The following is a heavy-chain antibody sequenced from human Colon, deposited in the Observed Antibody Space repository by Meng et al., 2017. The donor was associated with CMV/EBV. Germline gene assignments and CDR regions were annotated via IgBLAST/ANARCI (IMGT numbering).Heavy chain of an antibody. J-gene: IGHJ4*02. CDR1: GFTFSTYP. CDR2: ISESGDDP. CDR3: AKGYKGLSQTYYFDY. D-gene: IGHD4/OR15-4a*01. Sequence: GESLKISCAASGFTFSTYPMSWVRQAPGKGLEWVSGISESGDDPYQADSAKGRFTISRDNSKNILYLQMNSLRAEDTAVYYCAKGYKGLSQTYYFDYWGQGTLVTVSS. V-gene: IGHV3-23*01.